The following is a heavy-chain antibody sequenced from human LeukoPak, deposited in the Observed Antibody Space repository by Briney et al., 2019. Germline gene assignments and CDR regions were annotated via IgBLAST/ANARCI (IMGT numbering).Heavy chain of an antibody. D-gene: IGHD3-22*01. Sequence: GGSLRLSCAASGFTFSSYAMSWVRQAPGKGLEWVSAISGSGGSTYYADSVKGRFTISRDNSKNTLYLQMNSLRAEDTAAYYCAKENLPHYYDSSGYANWFDPWGQGTLVTVSS. CDR2: ISGSGGST. CDR3: AKENLPHYYDSSGYANWFDP. V-gene: IGHV3-23*01. CDR1: GFTFSSYA. J-gene: IGHJ5*02.